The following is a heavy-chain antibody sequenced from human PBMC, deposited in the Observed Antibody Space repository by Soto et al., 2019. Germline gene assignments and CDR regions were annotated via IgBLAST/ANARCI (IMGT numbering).Heavy chain of an antibody. V-gene: IGHV4-39*07. CDR1: GGSISSSSYY. J-gene: IGHJ6*02. D-gene: IGHD6-19*01. Sequence: SETLSLTCTVSGGSISSSSYYWGWIRQPPGKGLEWIGGIYYSGSTYYNPSLKSRVTISVDTSKNQFSLKLSSVTAADTAVYYCARVFNGRAVASPLPMRYYGMDVWGQGTTVTVSS. CDR3: ARVFNGRAVASPLPMRYYGMDV. CDR2: IYYSGST.